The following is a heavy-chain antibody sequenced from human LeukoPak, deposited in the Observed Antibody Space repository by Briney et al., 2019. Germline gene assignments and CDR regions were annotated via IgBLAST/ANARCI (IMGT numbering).Heavy chain of an antibody. CDR3: TTVGFFICSGGSCYTSDF. CDR2: IKSKTDGGTT. Sequence: GGSLRLSCAASGFTCSKAWMNWVRQAPGKGLEWVGRIKSKTDGGTTDYAAPVKGRFAISRDDSKNTLYLQMNSLKTEATAVYYCTTVGFFICSGGSCYTSDFWGQGTLVTVSS. J-gene: IGHJ4*02. V-gene: IGHV3-15*01. CDR1: GFTCSKAW. D-gene: IGHD2-15*01.